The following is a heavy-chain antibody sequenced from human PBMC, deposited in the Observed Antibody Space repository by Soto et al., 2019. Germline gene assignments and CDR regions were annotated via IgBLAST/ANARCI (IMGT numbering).Heavy chain of an antibody. D-gene: IGHD6-13*01. CDR1: GFTFSDYY. CDR2: ISSSSSYT. V-gene: IGHV3-11*06. CDR3: ARVPKDDLRSSWYGGYYYYGMDV. J-gene: IGHJ6*01. Sequence: QVQLVESGGGLVKPGGSLRLSCAASGFTFSDYYMSWIRQAPGKGLEWVSYISSSSSYTNYADSVKGRFTISRDNAKNSLYLQMNSLRAEDTAVYYCARVPKDDLRSSWYGGYYYYGMDVWGQGTTVTVSS.